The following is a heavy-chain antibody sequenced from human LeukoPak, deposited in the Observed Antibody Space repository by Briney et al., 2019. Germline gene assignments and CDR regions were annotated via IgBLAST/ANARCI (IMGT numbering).Heavy chain of an antibody. V-gene: IGHV3-21*01. J-gene: IGHJ4*02. D-gene: IGHD3-22*01. CDR2: ISSSSSYI. CDR1: GFTFSSYS. Sequence: GGSLRLSCAASGFTFSSYSMNWVRQAPGKGLEWVSSISSSSSYIYYADSVKGRFTISRDNAKNSLYLQMNSLRAEDTAVYYCARCGGPRITMIADFDYWGQGTLVTVSS. CDR3: ARCGGPRITMIADFDY.